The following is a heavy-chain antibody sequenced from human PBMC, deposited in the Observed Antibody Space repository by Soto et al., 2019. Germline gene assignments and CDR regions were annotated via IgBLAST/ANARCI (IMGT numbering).Heavy chain of an antibody. CDR1: GYTFSSYA. CDR3: AKDLVVFATSCYGLDV. V-gene: IGHV3-30*18. J-gene: IGHJ6*02. D-gene: IGHD2-15*01. Sequence: QVQLVESGGGVVQPGRSLRLSCSASGYTFSSYAMHWVRQAPGKGLEWVAAISYDGGNKYYADSLMGRFTISRDNSKTTLYLQMNSLRCKETAVYYCAKDLVVFATSCYGLDVWGPGTTVTVYS. CDR2: ISYDGGNK.